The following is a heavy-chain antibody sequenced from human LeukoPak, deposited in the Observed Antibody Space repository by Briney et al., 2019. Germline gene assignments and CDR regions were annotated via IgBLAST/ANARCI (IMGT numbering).Heavy chain of an antibody. CDR2: IYHSGST. CDR1: GDSTSSDDY. CDR3: ASTRGAPVAHMWFYT. V-gene: IGHV4-38-2*01. J-gene: IGHJ5*02. D-gene: IGHD6-19*01. Sequence: SETLSLTCGVSGDSTSSDDYWGRIRQPPGKGLEWIGYIYHSGSTYYNSSLKSRVMISVDTSKNHFSLNLTSVTAADTAVYYCASTRGAPVAHMWFYTWGQGILVTVSS.